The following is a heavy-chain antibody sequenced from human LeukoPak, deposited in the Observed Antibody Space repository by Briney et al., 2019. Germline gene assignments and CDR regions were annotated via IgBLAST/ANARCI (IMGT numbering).Heavy chain of an antibody. V-gene: IGHV3-21*01. CDR3: ARDSIAAVGLGY. CDR2: ISSSSSYI. J-gene: IGHJ4*02. D-gene: IGHD6-13*01. CDR1: GFTFSSYE. Sequence: GGSLRLSCAASGFTFSSYEMNWVRQAPGKGLEWVSSISSSSSYIYYADSVKGRFTISRDNAKNSLYLQMNSLRAEDTAVYYCARDSIAAVGLGYWGQGTLVTVSS.